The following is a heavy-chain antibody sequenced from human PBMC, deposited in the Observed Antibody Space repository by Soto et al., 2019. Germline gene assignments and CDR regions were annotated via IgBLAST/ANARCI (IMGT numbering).Heavy chain of an antibody. CDR2: IYYSGST. V-gene: IGHV4-59*08. CDR3: ARRYDSSGYYVNWFDP. CDR1: GGSISSYY. D-gene: IGHD3-22*01. Sequence: SETLSLTCTVSGGSISSYYWSWIRQPPGKGLEWIGYIYYSGSTNYNPSLKSRVTISVDTSKNQFSLKLSSVTAADTAVYYCARRYDSSGYYVNWFDPWGQGTLVTVS. J-gene: IGHJ5*02.